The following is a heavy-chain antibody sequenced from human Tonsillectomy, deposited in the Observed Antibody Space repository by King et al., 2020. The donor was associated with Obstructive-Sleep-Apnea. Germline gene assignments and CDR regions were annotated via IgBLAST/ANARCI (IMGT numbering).Heavy chain of an antibody. J-gene: IGHJ4*02. D-gene: IGHD1-26*01. V-gene: IGHV3-66*01. Sequence: QLVQSGGGLVQPGGSLRLSCAASGFIVSSNYMNWVRQAPGKGLEWVSGIYSGGRTYYADSVKGRFTISRDNSKNTLYLQMNSLRAEDTAVYYCARDGVGREGYWGQGTLVTVSS. CDR2: IYSGGRT. CDR1: GFIVSSNY. CDR3: ARDGVGREGY.